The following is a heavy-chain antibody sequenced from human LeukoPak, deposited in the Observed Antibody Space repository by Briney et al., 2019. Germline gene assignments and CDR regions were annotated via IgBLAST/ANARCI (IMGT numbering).Heavy chain of an antibody. CDR1: GGSISSYY. D-gene: IGHD1-26*01. CDR3: ARGSGSYYYYYYMDV. Sequence: SETLSLTCTVSGGSISSYYWSWIRQPPGKGLEWIGYIYYSGSTNYNPSLKSRVTISVDTSKNQFSLKLSSVTAADTAVYYCARGSGSYYYYYYMDVWGKGTTVTISS. V-gene: IGHV4-59*01. CDR2: IYYSGST. J-gene: IGHJ6*03.